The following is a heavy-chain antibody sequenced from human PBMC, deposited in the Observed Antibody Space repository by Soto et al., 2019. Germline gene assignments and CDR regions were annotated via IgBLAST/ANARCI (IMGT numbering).Heavy chain of an antibody. D-gene: IGHD6-13*01. J-gene: IGHJ4*02. CDR1: GGSISSYY. CDR3: ARGYSSSWYSDY. Sequence: QVQLQESGPGLVKPSETLSLTCTVSGGSISSYYWSWIRQPPGKGLEWIGYIYYSGSTNHNPSLKSRVTMSVDTSKNQFSLKLSSVTAADTAVYYCARGYSSSWYSDYCGQGTLVIVSS. V-gene: IGHV4-59*01. CDR2: IYYSGST.